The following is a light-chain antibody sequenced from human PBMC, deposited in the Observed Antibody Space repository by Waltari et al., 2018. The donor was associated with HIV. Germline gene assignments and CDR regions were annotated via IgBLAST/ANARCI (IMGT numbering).Light chain of an antibody. CDR2: GKN. CDR1: SLRTYY. J-gene: IGLJ2*01. CDR3: SSRDSSGTHVL. V-gene: IGLV3-19*01. Sequence: SSELTQDPSVSVALSQTVRITCQGDSLRTYYATWYQQKPRQAPVIVIYGKNNRVSGIPDRFSGSSSGDTASLTITGAQAEDEADYYCSSRDSSGTHVLFGGGTKLTVL.